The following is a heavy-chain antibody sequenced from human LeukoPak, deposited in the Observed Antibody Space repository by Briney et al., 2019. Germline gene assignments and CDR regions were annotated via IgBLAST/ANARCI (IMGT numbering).Heavy chain of an antibody. Sequence: PGGSLRLSCAASGFTFSSYSMNWVRQAPGKGLEWVSAISGSGGSTYYADSVKGRFTISRDNSKNTLYLQMNSLRAEDTAVYYCAKDGDIVVVPAAPIDYWGQGTLVTVSS. J-gene: IGHJ4*02. CDR2: ISGSGGST. V-gene: IGHV3-23*01. CDR3: AKDGDIVVVPAAPIDY. CDR1: GFTFSSYS. D-gene: IGHD2-2*01.